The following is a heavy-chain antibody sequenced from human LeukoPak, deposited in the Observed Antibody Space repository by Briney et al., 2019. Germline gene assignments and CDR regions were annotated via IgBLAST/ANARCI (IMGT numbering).Heavy chain of an antibody. CDR3: ARVTEYYDFWSGLPDYYYYGMDV. V-gene: IGHV1-69*04. CDR2: IIPIFGIA. D-gene: IGHD3-3*01. J-gene: IGHJ6*02. Sequence: SVKVSCKASGGTFISYAISWVRQAPGQGLEWMGRIIPIFGIANYAQKFQGRVTITADKSTSTAYMELSSLRSEDTAVYYCARVTEYYDFWSGLPDYYYYGMDVWGQGTTVTVSS. CDR1: GGTFISYA.